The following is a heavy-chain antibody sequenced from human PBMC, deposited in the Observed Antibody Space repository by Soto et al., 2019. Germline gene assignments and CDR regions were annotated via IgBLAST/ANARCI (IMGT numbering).Heavy chain of an antibody. V-gene: IGHV1-18*01. Sequence: ASVKVSCKASGYTFTSYGISWVRQAPGQGLEWVGWISAYNGNTNYEQKLQGRVTMTTDTSTSTAYMELRSLRSDDTAVYYCARVISSSSSLGLPYYYYGLDVWGQGTTVTVSS. D-gene: IGHD6-6*01. CDR3: ARVISSSSSLGLPYYYYGLDV. CDR2: ISAYNGNT. J-gene: IGHJ6*02. CDR1: GYTFTSYG.